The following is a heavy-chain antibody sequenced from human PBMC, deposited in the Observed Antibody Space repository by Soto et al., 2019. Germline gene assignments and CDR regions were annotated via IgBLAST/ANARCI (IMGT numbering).Heavy chain of an antibody. CDR1: GFTFSDYY. V-gene: IGHV3-11*01. J-gene: IGHJ6*02. CDR3: AREDVVVVAPGWSEPRSYYGMDV. CDR2: ISSSGSTI. D-gene: IGHD2-15*01. Sequence: QVQLVESGGGLVKPGGSLRLSCAASGFTFSDYYMSWIRQAPGKGLEWVSYISSSGSTIYYADSVKGRFTISRNNANNSLYLQMNSLRAEDTAVYYCAREDVVVVAPGWSEPRSYYGMDVWGQGTTVTVSS.